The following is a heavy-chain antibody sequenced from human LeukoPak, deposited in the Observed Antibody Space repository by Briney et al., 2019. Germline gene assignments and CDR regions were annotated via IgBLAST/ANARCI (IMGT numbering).Heavy chain of an antibody. CDR2: IYHSGST. V-gene: IGHV4-59*12. D-gene: IGHD3-3*01. J-gene: IGHJ5*02. Sequence: SETLSLTCTVSGGSISSYYWSWIRQPPGKGLESIGFIYHSGSTNYNPSLKSRVTISVDTSKNQFSLKLSSVTAADTAVYYCARGTRITIFGVVKDWFDPWGQGTLVTVSS. CDR1: GGSISSYY. CDR3: ARGTRITIFGVVKDWFDP.